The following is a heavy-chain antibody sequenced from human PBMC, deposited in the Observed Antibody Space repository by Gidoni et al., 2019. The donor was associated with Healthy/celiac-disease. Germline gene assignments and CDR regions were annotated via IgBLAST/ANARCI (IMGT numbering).Heavy chain of an antibody. CDR2: INHSGST. CDR3: ARGRGYCSGGSCYGMRRAFDY. V-gene: IGHV4-34*01. J-gene: IGHJ4*02. D-gene: IGHD2-15*01. Sequence: QVQLQQWGAGLLKPSETLSLTCAVYGGSFSGYYWSWIRQPPWKGLEWIGEINHSGSTNYNPSLKSRVTISVDTYKNQFSLKLSSVTAADTAVYYCARGRGYCSGGSCYGMRRAFDYWGQGTLVTVSS. CDR1: GGSFSGYY.